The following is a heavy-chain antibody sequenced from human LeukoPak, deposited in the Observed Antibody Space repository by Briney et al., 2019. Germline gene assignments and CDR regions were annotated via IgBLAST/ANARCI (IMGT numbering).Heavy chain of an antibody. J-gene: IGHJ4*02. V-gene: IGHV4-34*01. Sequence: KPSETLSLTCAVYGGSFSGYYWSWIRQPPGKGLEWIGEINHSGSTNYNPSLKSRVTISVDTSKNQFSLKLSSVTAADTAVYYCARISSGWYRPYFDYWGQGTLVTVSS. CDR2: INHSGST. CDR3: ARISSGWYRPYFDY. D-gene: IGHD6-19*01. CDR1: GGSFSGYY.